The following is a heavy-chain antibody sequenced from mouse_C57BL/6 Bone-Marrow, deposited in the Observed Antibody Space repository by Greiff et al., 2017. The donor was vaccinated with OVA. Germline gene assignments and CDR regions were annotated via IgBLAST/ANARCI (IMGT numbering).Heavy chain of an antibody. D-gene: IGHD2-2*01. CDR3: AREDFWRLRPHAMDY. V-gene: IGHV1-55*01. Sequence: QVQLQQPGAELVKPGASVKMSCKASGYTFTSYWITWVKQRPGQGLEWIGDIYPGSGSTNYNEKFKSKATLTVDTSSSTAYMQLSSLTSEDSAVYYCAREDFWRLRPHAMDYWGQGTSVTVSS. J-gene: IGHJ4*01. CDR2: IYPGSGST. CDR1: GYTFTSYW.